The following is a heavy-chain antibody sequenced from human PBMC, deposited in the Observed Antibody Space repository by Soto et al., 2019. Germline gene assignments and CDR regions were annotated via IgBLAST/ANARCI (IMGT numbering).Heavy chain of an antibody. CDR1: GFTFTSSA. Sequence: ASVKVSCKASGFTFTSSAMQWVRQARGQRLEWIGWIVVGSGNTNYAQKFQERVTITRDMSTSTAYMELSSLRSEDTAVYYCAAAPNIVVVPAATYYYYGMDVWGQGTTVTVSS. CDR2: IVVGSGNT. CDR3: AAAPNIVVVPAATYYYYGMDV. J-gene: IGHJ6*02. D-gene: IGHD2-2*01. V-gene: IGHV1-58*02.